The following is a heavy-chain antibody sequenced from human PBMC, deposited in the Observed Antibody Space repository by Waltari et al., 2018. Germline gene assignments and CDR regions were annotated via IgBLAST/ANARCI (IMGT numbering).Heavy chain of an antibody. Sequence: EVQLVESGGGLVQPGGSLRLSCAASGFTFSSYWMSWVRQAPGKGLEWVANIKKDGSWKYYVCSGKGRFTISRDNAKNSLYLQMNSLRAEDTAVYYWARVVTHIRMGSYMDGWGKGTTVTVSS. CDR1: GFTFSSYW. CDR3: ARVVTHIRMGSYMDG. D-gene: IGHD5-18*01. CDR2: IKKDGSWK. J-gene: IGHJ6*03. V-gene: IGHV3-7*01.